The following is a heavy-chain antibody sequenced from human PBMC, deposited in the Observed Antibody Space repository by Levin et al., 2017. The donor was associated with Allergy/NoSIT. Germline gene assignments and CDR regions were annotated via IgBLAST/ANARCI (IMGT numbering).Heavy chain of an antibody. CDR1: GFAFSRFW. CDR2: IEQDGSEK. CDR3: TREKYGSGQDY. J-gene: IGHJ4*02. V-gene: IGHV3-7*04. Sequence: ASVKVSCAASGFAFSRFWMSWVRQAPGKGLEWVANIEQDGSEKYYVDSVKGRFTISRDNAKNSLYLQMNSLRAEDTAVYFCTREKYGSGQDYWGQGTLVTVSS. D-gene: IGHD3-10*01.